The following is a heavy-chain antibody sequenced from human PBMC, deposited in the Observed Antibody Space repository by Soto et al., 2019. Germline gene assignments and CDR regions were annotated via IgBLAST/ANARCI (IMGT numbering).Heavy chain of an antibody. Sequence: QLQLQESGSGLVKPSQTLSLTCAVSGGSISSGGYSWSWIRQPPGKGLEWNGYIYHSGSTYYNPSLKSRVTISVDRSKNQFSLKLSSVTAADTAVYYCARAHYGDYGYGMDVWGQGTTVTVSS. V-gene: IGHV4-30-2*01. CDR3: ARAHYGDYGYGMDV. J-gene: IGHJ6*02. D-gene: IGHD4-17*01. CDR1: GGSISSGGYS. CDR2: IYHSGST.